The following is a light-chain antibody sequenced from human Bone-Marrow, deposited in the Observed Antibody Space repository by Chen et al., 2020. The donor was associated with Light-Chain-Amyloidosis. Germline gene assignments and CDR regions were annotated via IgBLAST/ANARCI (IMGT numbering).Light chain of an antibody. CDR3: SSYTITNTLV. V-gene: IGLV2-14*01. CDR1: SSDVGGDNH. Sequence: QSAPTQPASVSGSPAQSLTISCPGTSSDVGGDNHVSWYQQHPDKAPKLMIYEVTNRPSWVPDRFSGSKSDNTASLTISGLQTEDEADYFCSSYTITNTLVFGSGTRVTVL. J-gene: IGLJ1*01. CDR2: EVT.